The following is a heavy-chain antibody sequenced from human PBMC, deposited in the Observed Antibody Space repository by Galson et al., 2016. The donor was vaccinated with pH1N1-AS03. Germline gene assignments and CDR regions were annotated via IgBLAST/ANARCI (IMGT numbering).Heavy chain of an antibody. Sequence: SLRLSCAASGFTFRDYGMHWVRQAPGKGLEWVALIWSDGSENYYGDSVKGRFIISRDNSKNTLSLQMNNLRAEDTAMYYCATGQVDATDYWGQGTLVAVSS. CDR2: IWSDGSEN. CDR1: GFTFRDYG. D-gene: IGHD2-8*01. CDR3: ATGQVDATDY. J-gene: IGHJ4*02. V-gene: IGHV3-33*01.